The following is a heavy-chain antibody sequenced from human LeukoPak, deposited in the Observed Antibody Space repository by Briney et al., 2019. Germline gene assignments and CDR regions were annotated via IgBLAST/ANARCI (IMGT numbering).Heavy chain of an antibody. J-gene: IGHJ4*02. V-gene: IGHV4-38-2*02. CDR3: ARRHSGSGYYPYYFDY. D-gene: IGHD3-10*01. Sequence: SETLSLTCTVSGYSISSGYYWGWIRQPPGKGLEWIGSIYHSGSTFYNPSLQSRLTISVDTSKSQFSLRLTSVTAADTAVYYCARRHSGSGYYPYYFDYWGQGNMVTVSS. CDR1: GYSISSGYY. CDR2: IYHSGST.